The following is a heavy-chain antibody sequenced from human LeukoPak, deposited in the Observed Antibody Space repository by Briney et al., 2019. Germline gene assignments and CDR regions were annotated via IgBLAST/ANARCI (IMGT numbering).Heavy chain of an antibody. CDR2: IIPIIGIA. V-gene: IGHV1-69*04. CDR1: GGTFSGYA. Sequence: SVKVSCKASGGTFSGYAISWVRQAPGQGLEWMGRIIPIIGIANYAQKFQGRVTITADKSTSTAYMELSSLRSEDTAVYYCARVVPDTAMVLDPTSWFDPWGQGTLVTVSS. J-gene: IGHJ5*02. D-gene: IGHD5-18*01. CDR3: ARVVPDTAMVLDPTSWFDP.